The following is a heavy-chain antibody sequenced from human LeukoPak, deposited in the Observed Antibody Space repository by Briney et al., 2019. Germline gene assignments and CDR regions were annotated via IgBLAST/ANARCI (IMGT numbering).Heavy chain of an antibody. D-gene: IGHD6-19*01. CDR2: ICGSGGCT. CDR1: GFTFNTYA. J-gene: IGHJ4*02. Sequence: PGGSLRLSCEASGFTFNTYAIYWVRQAPGKGLEWVSGICGSGGCTYYADSVSGGFTISRDNSKNTVYLQMNSLTADDTAVYYCAKTTVGYSSGRYPGWPADCWGQGTLVTVSS. V-gene: IGHV3-23*01. CDR3: AKTTVGYSSGRYPGWPADC.